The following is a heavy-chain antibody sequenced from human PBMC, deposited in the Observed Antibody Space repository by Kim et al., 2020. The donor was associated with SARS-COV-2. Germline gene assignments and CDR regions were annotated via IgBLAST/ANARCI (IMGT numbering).Heavy chain of an antibody. Sequence: SETLSLTCAVYGGSFSGYYWSWIRQPPGKGLEWIGEINHSGSTNYNPSLKSRVTISVDTSKNQFSLKLSSVTAADTAVYYCAGAKSKSGYSYYFDYWGQG. D-gene: IGHD3-3*01. J-gene: IGHJ4*02. CDR2: INHSGST. CDR1: GGSFSGYY. V-gene: IGHV4-34*01. CDR3: AGAKSKSGYSYYFDY.